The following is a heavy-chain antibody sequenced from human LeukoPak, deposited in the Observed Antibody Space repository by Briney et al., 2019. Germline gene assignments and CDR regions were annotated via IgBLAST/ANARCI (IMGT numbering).Heavy chain of an antibody. J-gene: IGHJ4*02. CDR2: MHYSGDS. D-gene: IGHD6-25*01. Sequence: PSETLSLTCTVSGNSISSFFWSWIRQPPGKGLEWIGSMHYSGDSKYNPPLRSRVSLSIDTSKQQFSPRLSSVTAADTAVYYCARDRKRAFDYWGQGTLVTVSS. CDR1: GNSISSFF. V-gene: IGHV4-59*01. CDR3: ARDRKRAFDY.